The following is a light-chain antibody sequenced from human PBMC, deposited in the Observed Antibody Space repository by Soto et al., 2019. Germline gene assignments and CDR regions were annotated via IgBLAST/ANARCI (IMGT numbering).Light chain of an antibody. Sequence: EIVLTQSPGTLSLSPGERATLSCRASQSVSSSYLAWYQQKPGQAPRLLIYGASSRATGIPDRFSGSGSGTDFTLTISRLEPEDFAVYYCQLYCSSRFTFGPGTKVDIK. CDR3: QLYCSSRFT. V-gene: IGKV3-20*01. CDR2: GAS. J-gene: IGKJ3*01. CDR1: QSVSSSY.